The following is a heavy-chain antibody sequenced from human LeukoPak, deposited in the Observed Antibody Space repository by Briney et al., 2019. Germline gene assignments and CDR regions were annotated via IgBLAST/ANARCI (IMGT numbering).Heavy chain of an antibody. J-gene: IGHJ4*02. Sequence: GGSLRLSCTASGFSFSSYAMSWVRQAPGKGLERVSAISGSGGSTYYADSVKGRFTISRDNSKNTLYLQMNSLRAEDTAVYYCAKERGGDYYFDYWGQGTLVTVSS. V-gene: IGHV3-23*01. CDR2: ISGSGGST. D-gene: IGHD2-21*02. CDR3: AKERGGDYYFDY. CDR1: GFSFSSYA.